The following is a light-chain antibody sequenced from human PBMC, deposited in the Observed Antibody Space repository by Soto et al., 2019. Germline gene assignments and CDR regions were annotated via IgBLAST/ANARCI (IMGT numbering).Light chain of an antibody. Sequence: EIVLTQSPGTLSLSPGERATLSCRASQSVSSRFLAWYQQKPGQAPRLLMYGASSRATGIPDRFSGTGSGTDFTLTISRLEPEDFAVYYCQQYGSSPQRTFGQGTKVDIK. CDR1: QSVSSRF. CDR2: GAS. V-gene: IGKV3-20*01. J-gene: IGKJ1*01. CDR3: QQYGSSPQRT.